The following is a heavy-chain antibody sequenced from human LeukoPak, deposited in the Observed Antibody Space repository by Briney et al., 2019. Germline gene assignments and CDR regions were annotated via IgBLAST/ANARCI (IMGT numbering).Heavy chain of an antibody. Sequence: SQTLSLTCTVSGDSIRSDSLFWSWIRQPAGKGLEWIGRIDASGSTNYSPSLKSRVTISVDTSKNQFSLKLSSVTAADTAVYYCARGYYYYYMDVWGKGTTVTVSS. V-gene: IGHV4-61*02. J-gene: IGHJ6*03. CDR2: IDASGST. CDR1: GDSIRSDSLF. CDR3: ARGYYYYYMDV.